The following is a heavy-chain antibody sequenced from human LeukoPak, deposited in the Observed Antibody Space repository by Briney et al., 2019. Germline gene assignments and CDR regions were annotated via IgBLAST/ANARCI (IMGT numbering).Heavy chain of an antibody. CDR2: ISGDGHTT. V-gene: IGHV3-43*02. CDR3: TQEKADTSSPHEGFAP. CDR1: GFTFDDYA. J-gene: IGHJ5*02. D-gene: IGHD6-13*01. Sequence: PGGSLRLSCAASGFTFDDYALHWVRQAPGKGLEWVPLISGDGHTTYYSDSVKGRFTISRDNSKKSLDLQMTSLRTEDTAIYYCTQEKADTSSPHEGFAPWGQGTLVIVSS.